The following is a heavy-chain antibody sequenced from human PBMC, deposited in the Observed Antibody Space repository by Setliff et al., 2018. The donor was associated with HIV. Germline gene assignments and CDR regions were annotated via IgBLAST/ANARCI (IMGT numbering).Heavy chain of an antibody. D-gene: IGHD4-17*01. Sequence: GGSLRLSCAASGFTVSSTYMSWVRQSPVRGLEWVSVVYSAGNTYYADSVKGRFTISRDNAKNSLYLEMNSLRAEDTAVYYCAKGWDYGDNGPLIDSWGQGTLVTVSS. CDR3: AKGWDYGDNGPLIDS. CDR2: VYSAGNT. CDR1: GFTVSSTY. V-gene: IGHV3-53*01. J-gene: IGHJ4*02.